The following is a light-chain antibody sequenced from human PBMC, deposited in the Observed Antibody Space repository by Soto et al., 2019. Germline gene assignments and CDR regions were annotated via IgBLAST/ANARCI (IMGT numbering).Light chain of an antibody. J-gene: IGKJ5*01. CDR1: RSVSSY. CDR3: QQRSNWPIT. V-gene: IGKV3-11*01. CDR2: DAS. Sequence: EIGWTQTPATLSLSPGESATLSFRATRSVSSYLAWYQQKPGQAPRLLIYDASSRPTDIPARFSGSGSGTDFTLTISSLEPEDFALYYCQQRSNWPITFGQGTRLEIK.